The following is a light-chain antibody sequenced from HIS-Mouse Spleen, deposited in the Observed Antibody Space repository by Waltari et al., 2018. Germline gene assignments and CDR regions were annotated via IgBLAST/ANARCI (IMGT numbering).Light chain of an antibody. J-gene: IGLJ3*02. CDR1: NLGSKS. CDR3: QVWDSSSDHWV. Sequence: SYLLIQPPPVLVSPGLTSCLTCGGNNLGSKSVHVYQQNQAQSTVLVVYDDSDRPSGIPERFSSSNSGNTATLTISRVEAGDEADYFCQVWDSSSDHWVFCGGTKLTVL. CDR2: DDS. V-gene: IGLV3-21*02.